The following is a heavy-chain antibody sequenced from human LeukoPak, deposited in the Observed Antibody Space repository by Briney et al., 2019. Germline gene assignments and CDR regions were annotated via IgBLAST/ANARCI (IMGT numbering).Heavy chain of an antibody. CDR3: ARRRGAHTANALDI. J-gene: IGHJ3*02. Sequence: GASVKVSCKASGYTFTSYDINWVRQATGQGLEWMGWVNPNSGHTGFAQRFQGRVSMTSNTSISTAYMEVRSLRSEDTAVYYCARRRGAHTANALDIWGQGTMVTVSS. D-gene: IGHD3-10*01. CDR2: VNPNSGHT. CDR1: GYTFTSYD. V-gene: IGHV1-8*01.